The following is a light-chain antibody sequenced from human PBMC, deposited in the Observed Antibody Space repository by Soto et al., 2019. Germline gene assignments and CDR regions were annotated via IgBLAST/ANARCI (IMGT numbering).Light chain of an antibody. Sequence: SSELTQPLSVSVALGQTAKITCGGNNIGSKNVHWYQQKSGQAPVLVIYRDTNRPSGIPERFSGSNSGNTATLTISRAQGGDEADYYCHVWDSSTVVFGGGTKVTVL. CDR1: NIGSKN. J-gene: IGLJ2*01. CDR3: HVWDSSTVV. CDR2: RDT. V-gene: IGLV3-9*01.